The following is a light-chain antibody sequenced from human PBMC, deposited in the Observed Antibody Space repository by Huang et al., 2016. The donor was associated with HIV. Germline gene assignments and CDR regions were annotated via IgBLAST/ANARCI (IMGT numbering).Light chain of an antibody. Sequence: DIKMTQSPSSLSASVGDRVTITCRASQDINNYVAWFQQKPGKAPKSLIYAASSLQSGVPSKFSGSGSGTDFTLIISSLQPEDFATYYCQQYHSYPLTFGQGTRLEIK. CDR3: QQYHSYPLT. CDR2: AAS. J-gene: IGKJ5*01. CDR1: QDINNY. V-gene: IGKV1-16*02.